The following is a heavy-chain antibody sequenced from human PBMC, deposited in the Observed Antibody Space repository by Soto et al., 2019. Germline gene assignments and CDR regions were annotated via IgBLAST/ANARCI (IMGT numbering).Heavy chain of an antibody. D-gene: IGHD2-2*01. J-gene: IGHJ5*02. CDR2: IWYDGSNK. V-gene: IGHV3-33*01. Sequence: GGSLRLSCAASGFTFSSHGMHWVRQAPGKGLEWVAVIWYDGSNKYYADSVKGRFTISRDNSKNTLYLQMNSLRAEDTAVYYCARDASGYCSSTSCLNWFDPWGQGTLVTVSS. CDR3: ARDASGYCSSTSCLNWFDP. CDR1: GFTFSSHG.